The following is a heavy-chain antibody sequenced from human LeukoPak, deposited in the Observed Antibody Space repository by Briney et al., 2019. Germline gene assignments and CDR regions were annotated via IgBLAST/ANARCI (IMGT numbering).Heavy chain of an antibody. CDR1: GGSISSGEYY. CDR3: ARGIAAAEDY. D-gene: IGHD6-13*01. J-gene: IGHJ4*02. CDR2: IYYSGST. Sequence: KPSQTLSLTCTVSGGSISSGEYYWGWVRQPRGKGLEWIVYIYYSGSTYYNPSRKSRVTISVDTSKNQFSLKLSSVTAADTAVYYCARGIAAAEDYWGQGTLVTVSS. V-gene: IGHV4-30-4*01.